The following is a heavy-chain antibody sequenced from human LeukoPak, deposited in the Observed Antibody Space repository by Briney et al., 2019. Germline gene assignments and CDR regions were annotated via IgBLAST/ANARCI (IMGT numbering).Heavy chain of an antibody. V-gene: IGHV1-69*04. J-gene: IGHJ6*02. D-gene: IGHD6-13*01. CDR2: IIPILGIA. CDR1: GGTFSSYA. CDR3: ARDRIQGRARIAAAQTPYYYYYGMDV. Sequence: ASVKVSCKASGGTFSSYAISWVRQAPGQGLEWMGRIIPILGIANYAQKFQGRVTITADKSTSTAYMELSSLRSEDTAVYYCARDRIQGRARIAAAQTPYYYYYGMDVWGQGTTVTVSS.